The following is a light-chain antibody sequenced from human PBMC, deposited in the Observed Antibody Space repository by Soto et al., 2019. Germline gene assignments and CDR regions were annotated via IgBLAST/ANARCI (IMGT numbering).Light chain of an antibody. CDR2: AAS. CDR1: QGISNY. Sequence: DIQMTQSPSSLSASVGDIVTITCRASQGISNYLAWYQQKPGKVPKLLIYAASTLQSGVPSRFSGSGSGTDFTLTISGLQSEDFATYYCQQSFSTPTFGQGTRLEIK. CDR3: QQSFSTPT. J-gene: IGKJ5*01. V-gene: IGKV1-27*01.